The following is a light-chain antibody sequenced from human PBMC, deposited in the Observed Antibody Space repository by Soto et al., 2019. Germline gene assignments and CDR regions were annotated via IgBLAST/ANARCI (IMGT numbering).Light chain of an antibody. CDR2: DAS. J-gene: IGKJ5*01. Sequence: EIVLTQSPGTLSLSPGERATLSCRASQSVSSSYLAWYQQKPGQAPLLLIYDASKRATGISARCSGGGSGTDFSLTISILGPEDSAVYYCQQHSNWPLTFGQGTRLEIK. CDR3: QQHSNWPLT. V-gene: IGKV3-11*01. CDR1: QSVSSSY.